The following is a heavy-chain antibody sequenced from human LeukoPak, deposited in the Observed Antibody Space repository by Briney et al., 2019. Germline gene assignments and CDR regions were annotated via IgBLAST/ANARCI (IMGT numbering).Heavy chain of an antibody. Sequence: SETLSLTCTVSGGSISSHYWSWIRQPPGKGLECVGYMYYSGSTNYNPSLKSRVTMSVDTSKTQFSLKLSSVTAADTAVYYCARDHLVGVVITHWGQGTLVTVSS. CDR1: GGSISSHY. J-gene: IGHJ4*02. CDR2: MYYSGST. CDR3: ARDHLVGVVITH. D-gene: IGHD3-3*01. V-gene: IGHV4-59*11.